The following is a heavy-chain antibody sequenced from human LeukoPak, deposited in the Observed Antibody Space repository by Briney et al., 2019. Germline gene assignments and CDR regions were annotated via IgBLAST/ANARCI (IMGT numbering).Heavy chain of an antibody. J-gene: IGHJ5*02. CDR1: GFTFSSYW. V-gene: IGHV3-7*03. CDR2: IKQDGSEK. CDR3: ARDGGLGATTNNWFDP. Sequence: GSLRLSCAASGFTFSSYWMSWVRQAPGKGLEWVANIKQDGSEKYYVDSEKGRFTISRDNAKNSLYLLMNSLRAEDTAVYYCARDGGLGATTNNWFDPWGQGTLVTVSS. D-gene: IGHD5-12*01.